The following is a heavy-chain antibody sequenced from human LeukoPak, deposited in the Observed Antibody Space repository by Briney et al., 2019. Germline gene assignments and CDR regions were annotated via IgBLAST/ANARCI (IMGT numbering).Heavy chain of an antibody. CDR3: ARDRPKYSTSSDYFDY. CDR2: ISYDGSNK. CDR1: GFTFSNYV. V-gene: IGHV3-30-3*01. D-gene: IGHD6-6*01. J-gene: IGHJ4*02. Sequence: PGGSLRLSCAASGFTFSNYVMHWVRQAPGKGLEWVAFISYDGSNKYYADSVKGRFTISRDNSKNTLYLQMNSLRAEDTAVYYCARDRPKYSTSSDYFDYWGQGTLVTVSS.